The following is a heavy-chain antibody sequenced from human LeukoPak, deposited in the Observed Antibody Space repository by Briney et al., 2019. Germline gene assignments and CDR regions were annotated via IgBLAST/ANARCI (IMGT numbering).Heavy chain of an antibody. CDR3: AKDASGYCSGGSCYPLDY. CDR2: ISYDGSNK. Sequence: GGSLRLSCAASGFTFSSYGMHWVRQAPGKGLEWVAVISYDGSNKYYADSVKGRFTISRDNSKNTLYLQTNSLRAEDTAVYYCAKDASGYCSGGSCYPLDYWGQGTLVTVSS. CDR1: GFTFSSYG. J-gene: IGHJ4*02. D-gene: IGHD2-15*01. V-gene: IGHV3-30*18.